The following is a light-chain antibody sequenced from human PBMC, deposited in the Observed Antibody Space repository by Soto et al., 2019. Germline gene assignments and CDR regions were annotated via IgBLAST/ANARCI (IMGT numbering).Light chain of an antibody. J-gene: IGLJ2*01. V-gene: IGLV1-44*01. CDR3: AAWDDSMNGVV. CDR2: SNN. Sequence: QSVLTQPPSASGTPGQRVTISCSGSSSNIGSNTVNWYQQLPGTAPKLLIYSNNQRPSGVPDRFSGSKYGTSASLAISGRQSEDEADDYCAAWDDSMNGVVFGGGTQLTVL. CDR1: SSNIGSNT.